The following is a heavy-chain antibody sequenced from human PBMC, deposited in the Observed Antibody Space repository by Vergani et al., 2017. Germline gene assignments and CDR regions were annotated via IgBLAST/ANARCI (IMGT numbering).Heavy chain of an antibody. CDR1: GGTFSSYA. Sequence: QVQLVQSGAEVKKPGSSVKVSCKASGGTFSSYAMHWVRQAPGKGLEWVAVISYDGSNKYYADSVKGRFTISRDNSKNTLYLQMNSLRAEDTAVYYCARGSYSSGGGWFDPWGQGTLVTVSS. CDR3: ARGSYSSGGGWFDP. D-gene: IGHD6-25*01. J-gene: IGHJ5*02. V-gene: IGHV3-30-3*01. CDR2: ISYDGSNK.